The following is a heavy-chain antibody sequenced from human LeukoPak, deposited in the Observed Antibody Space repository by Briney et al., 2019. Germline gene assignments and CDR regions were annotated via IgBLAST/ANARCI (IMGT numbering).Heavy chain of an antibody. J-gene: IGHJ2*01. CDR1: GGSISSYY. D-gene: IGHD3-10*01. V-gene: IGHV4-59*13. Sequence: SETLSLTCTVSGGSISSYYWSWIRQPPGKGLEWIGDIHYSGSTNYNPSLKSRVTISIDTSKNYFSLKLNSVIAADTAVYYCARDRPGSYWYFDLWGRGTLVTVSS. CDR2: IHYSGST. CDR3: ARDRPGSYWYFDL.